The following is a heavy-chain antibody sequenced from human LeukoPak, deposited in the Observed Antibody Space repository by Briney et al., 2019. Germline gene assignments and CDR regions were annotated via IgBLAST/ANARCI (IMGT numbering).Heavy chain of an antibody. CDR3: ASIRPGSSVVGLANWFDP. D-gene: IGHD3-10*01. CDR2: IIPIFGTA. J-gene: IGHJ5*02. V-gene: IGHV1-69*06. Sequence: SVKVSCKASGYTFTTYAMNWVRQAPGQGLEWMGGIIPIFGTANYAQKFQGRVTITADKSTSTAYMELSSLRSEDTAVYYCASIRPGSSVVGLANWFDPWGQGTLVTVSS. CDR1: GYTFTTYA.